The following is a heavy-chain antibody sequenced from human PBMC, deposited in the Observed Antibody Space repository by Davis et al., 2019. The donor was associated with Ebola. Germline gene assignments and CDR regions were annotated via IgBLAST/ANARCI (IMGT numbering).Heavy chain of an antibody. D-gene: IGHD6-13*01. CDR3: ARDKAAADAFDI. CDR2: INAGNGNT. CDR1: GYTFTSYA. V-gene: IGHV1-3*01. Sequence: ASVKVSCKASGYTFTSYAMHWVRQAPGQRLEWMGWINAGNGNTKYSQKFQGRVTITRDTSASTAYMELSSLRSEDTAVYYCARDKAAADAFDIWGQGTMVTVSS. J-gene: IGHJ3*02.